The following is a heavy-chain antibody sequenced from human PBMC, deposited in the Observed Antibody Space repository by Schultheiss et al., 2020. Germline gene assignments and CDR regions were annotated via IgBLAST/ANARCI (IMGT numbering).Heavy chain of an antibody. V-gene: IGHV4-39*07. CDR1: GGSISSSSYY. J-gene: IGHJ4*02. D-gene: IGHD1-1*01. CDR2: INHSGST. CDR3: ARVDNNSGHYFDY. Sequence: SQTLSLTCTVSGGSISSSSYYWGWIRQPPGKGLEWIGEINHSGSTNYNPSLKSRVTISVDTSKNQFSLKLSSVTAADTAVYYCARVDNNSGHYFDYWGQGTLVTVSS.